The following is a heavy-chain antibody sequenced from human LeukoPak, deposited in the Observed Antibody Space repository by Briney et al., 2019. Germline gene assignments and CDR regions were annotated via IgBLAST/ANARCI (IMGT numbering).Heavy chain of an antibody. CDR1: GGTFSSYA. CDR3: ARGGRDYYGSGSYYHDY. Sequence: GASVKVSCKASGGTFSSYAISWVRQASGQGLEWMGGIIPIFGTANYAQKFQGRVTITADESTSTAYMELSSLRSEDTAVYYCARGGRDYYGSGSYYHDYWGQGTLVTVSS. CDR2: IIPIFGTA. V-gene: IGHV1-69*01. J-gene: IGHJ4*02. D-gene: IGHD3-10*01.